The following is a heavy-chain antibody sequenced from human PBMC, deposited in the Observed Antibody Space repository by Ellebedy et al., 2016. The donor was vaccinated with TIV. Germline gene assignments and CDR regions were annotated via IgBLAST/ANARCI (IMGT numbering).Heavy chain of an antibody. CDR1: GGSISPYY. Sequence: SETLSLTCTVSGGSISPYYWSWIRQPPGKGLEWIGYIYYTGSTNYNPSLKSRVTLSVDTSKNQFSLKLRSVTAADTAVYYCARGAQILRYFDWPPDYWGQGILVTVSS. CDR3: ARGAQILRYFDWPPDY. V-gene: IGHV4-59*01. D-gene: IGHD3-9*01. CDR2: IYYTGST. J-gene: IGHJ4*02.